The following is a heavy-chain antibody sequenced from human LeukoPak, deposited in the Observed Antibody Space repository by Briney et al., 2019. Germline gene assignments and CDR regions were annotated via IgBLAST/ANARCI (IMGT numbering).Heavy chain of an antibody. CDR3: ARPVYSGYVDI. CDR2: IYYSGST. Sequence: PSETLSLTCTVSGGSISSGSYYWSWIRQPAGKGLEWIGRIYYSGSTNYNPSLKSRVTISVDTSKNQFSLKLSSVTAADTAVYYCARPVYSGYVDIWGQGTMVTVSS. V-gene: IGHV4-61*10. D-gene: IGHD5-12*01. CDR1: GGSISSGSYY. J-gene: IGHJ3*02.